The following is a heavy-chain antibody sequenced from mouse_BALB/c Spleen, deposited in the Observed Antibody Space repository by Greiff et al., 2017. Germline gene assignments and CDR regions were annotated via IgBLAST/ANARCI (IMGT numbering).Heavy chain of an antibody. J-gene: IGHJ2*01. CDR3: ARQEGVQYYFDY. CDR1: GFAFSSYD. Sequence: EVMLVESGGGLVKPGGSLKLSCAASGFAFSSYDMSWVRQTPEKRLEWVAYISSGGGSTYYPDTVKGRFTISRDNAKNTLYLQMSSLKSEDTAMYYCARQEGVQYYFDYWGQGTTLTVSS. CDR2: ISSGGGST. V-gene: IGHV5-12-1*01.